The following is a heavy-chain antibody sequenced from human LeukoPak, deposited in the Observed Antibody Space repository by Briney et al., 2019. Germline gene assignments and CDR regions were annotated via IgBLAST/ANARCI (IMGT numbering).Heavy chain of an antibody. CDR1: GFTFSDYS. CDR3: ARSGNPRY. Sequence: GGSLRLSCAASGFTFSDYSMSWIRQAPGQGLECVSYISSGGSTIYYADSVKGRFTISRDNAKNSLYLQMNSLRDEDTAVFYCARSGNPRYWGQGALVSVSS. CDR2: ISSGGSTI. V-gene: IGHV3-11*01. J-gene: IGHJ4*02. D-gene: IGHD3-10*01.